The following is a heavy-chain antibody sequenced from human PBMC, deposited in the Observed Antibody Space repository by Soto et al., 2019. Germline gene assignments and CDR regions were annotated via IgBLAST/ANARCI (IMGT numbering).Heavy chain of an antibody. J-gene: IGHJ2*01. CDR3: ARDGQVWLCLGEFDL. CDR1: GFTFSTYD. V-gene: IGHV3-30*03. Sequence: QVQLVESGGGVVQPGRSLRLSCAASGFTFSTYDMHWVRQAPGKGLEWVAVISFDGGKENYADSVTGRFTISRDNPKNTVYLQMNSLRAEDRAVYYWARDGQVWLCLGEFDLWGRGTLVTVSS. D-gene: IGHD3-16*01. CDR2: ISFDGGKE.